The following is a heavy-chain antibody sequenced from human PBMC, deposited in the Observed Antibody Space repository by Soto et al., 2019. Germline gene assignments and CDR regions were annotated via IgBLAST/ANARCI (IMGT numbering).Heavy chain of an antibody. J-gene: IGHJ4*02. V-gene: IGHV3-21*01. CDR1: GFTFSSYS. Sequence: GGSLRLSCAASGFTFSSYSMNWVRQAPGKGLEWVSSISSSSSYIYYADSVKGRFTISRDNAKNSLYLQMNSLRAEDTAVYYCANGPSLGSGYQHDYWGQGTLVTVSS. D-gene: IGHD3-3*01. CDR2: ISSSSSYI. CDR3: ANGPSLGSGYQHDY.